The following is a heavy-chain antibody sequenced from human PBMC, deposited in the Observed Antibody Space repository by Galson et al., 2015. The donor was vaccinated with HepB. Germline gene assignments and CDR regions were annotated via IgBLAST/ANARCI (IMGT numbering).Heavy chain of an antibody. CDR2: VYPEDADT. J-gene: IGHJ6*02. CDR3: ARRGYSTPSGDNALDA. CDR1: GYNFPTYW. V-gene: IGHV5-51*01. D-gene: IGHD2-2*01. Sequence: QSGAEVKEAGESLKISCQASGYNFPTYWNGWVRQLPGKGLAWMGIVYPEDADTRYSPPFQGQVSILADKSFSTAYLHWNSLKASDTAIYYCARRGYSTPSGDNALDAWGQGTTVVVSS.